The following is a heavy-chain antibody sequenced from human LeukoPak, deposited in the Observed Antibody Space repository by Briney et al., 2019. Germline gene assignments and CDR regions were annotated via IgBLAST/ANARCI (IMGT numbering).Heavy chain of an antibody. J-gene: IGHJ4*02. CDR2: INSDGSST. V-gene: IGHV3-74*01. D-gene: IGHD3-10*01. CDR1: GFTFSSYW. Sequence: GGSLRLSCAASGFTFSSYWMHWVRQAPGKGLVWVSRINSDGSSTSYADSVKGRFAISRDNSKNTLYLQMNSLRAEDTAVYYCAKDLPKGWEVRGVSLDYWGQGTLVTVSS. CDR3: AKDLPKGWEVRGVSLDY.